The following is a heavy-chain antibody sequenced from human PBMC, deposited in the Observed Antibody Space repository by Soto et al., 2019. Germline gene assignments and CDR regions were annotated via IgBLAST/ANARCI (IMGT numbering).Heavy chain of an antibody. D-gene: IGHD3-16*02. CDR3: ARGIKFGGVIPYYYGMDV. CDR1: GYTFTSYG. V-gene: IGHV1-18*04. CDR2: ISAYNGNT. Sequence: VASVKVSCKASGYTFTSYGISWVRQAPGQGLEWMGWISAYNGNTNYAQKLQGRVTMTTDTSTSTAYMELRSLRSDDTAVYYCARGIKFGGVIPYYYGMDVWGQGTTVTVSS. J-gene: IGHJ6*02.